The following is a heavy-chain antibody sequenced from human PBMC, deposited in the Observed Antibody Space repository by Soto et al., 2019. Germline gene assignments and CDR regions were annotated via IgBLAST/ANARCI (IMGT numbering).Heavy chain of an antibody. D-gene: IGHD3-9*01. V-gene: IGHV3-11*05. J-gene: IGHJ4*02. Sequence: PGGSLRLSCAASGFTFSDYYMSWIRQAPGKGLEWVSYISSSSSYTNYADSVKGRFTISRDNAKNSLYLQMNSLRAEDTAVYYCARELRNPNLTGYYRPVVTAIDYWGQGTLVTVSS. CDR3: ARELRNPNLTGYYRPVVTAIDY. CDR1: GFTFSDYY. CDR2: ISSSSSYT.